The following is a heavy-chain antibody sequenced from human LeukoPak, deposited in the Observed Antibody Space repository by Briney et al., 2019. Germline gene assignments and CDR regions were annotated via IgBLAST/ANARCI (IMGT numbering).Heavy chain of an antibody. CDR2: INHSGST. Sequence: SETLSLTCAVYGGSFSGYYWSWIRQPPGKGLEWIGEINHSGSTNYNPSLKSRVTISVDTSKNQFSLKLSSVTTADTALDYCAGEALYYYDSTSGHWGRGTLVTVSS. D-gene: IGHD3-22*01. CDR1: GGSFSGYY. J-gene: IGHJ4*02. V-gene: IGHV4-34*01. CDR3: AGEALYYYDSTSGH.